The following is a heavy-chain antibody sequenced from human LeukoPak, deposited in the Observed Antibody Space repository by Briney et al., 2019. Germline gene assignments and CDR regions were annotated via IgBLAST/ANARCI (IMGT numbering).Heavy chain of an antibody. CDR3: AGDGVGANPGDAFDI. CDR1: RLTFSSTS. J-gene: IGHJ3*02. Sequence: GGSLRLSCAASRLTFSSTSMNWVRQAPGKGLEWASYIRGSGTTINYADSVKGRFTISRDNAKSSLYLQMNSLRAEDTAVYYCAGDGVGANPGDAFDIWGQGTMVTVSS. V-gene: IGHV3-48*01. CDR2: IRGSGTTI. D-gene: IGHD1-26*01.